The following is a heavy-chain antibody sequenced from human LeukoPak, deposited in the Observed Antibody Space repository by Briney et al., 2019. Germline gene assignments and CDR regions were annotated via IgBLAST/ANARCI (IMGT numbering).Heavy chain of an antibody. J-gene: IGHJ4*02. V-gene: IGHV1-2*02. CDR2: INPNSGGT. D-gene: IGHD6-19*01. Sequence: ASVKVSCKASGYTFTGYYMHWVRQAPGHGLEWMGWINPNSGGTNYAQRFQGRVTITRDTSITTAYMELTRLTSDDTAVYFCARGLPGYSTGWFTFWGQGTLVTVSS. CDR1: GYTFTGYY. CDR3: ARGLPGYSTGWFTF.